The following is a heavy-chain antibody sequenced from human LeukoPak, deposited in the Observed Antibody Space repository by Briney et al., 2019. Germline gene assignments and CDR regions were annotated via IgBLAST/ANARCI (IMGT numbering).Heavy chain of an antibody. J-gene: IGHJ1*01. Sequence: PGGSLRLSCSASGFTFSSYAMHWVRQAPGKGLEYVSAISSNGGSTYYADSVKGRFTISRDNSKNTLYLQMSSLRGEDRGVYYCVKDREVGGKGATYFQHWGQGTLVTVSS. CDR3: VKDREVGGKGATYFQH. D-gene: IGHD6-19*01. V-gene: IGHV3-64D*06. CDR1: GFTFSSYA. CDR2: ISSNGGST.